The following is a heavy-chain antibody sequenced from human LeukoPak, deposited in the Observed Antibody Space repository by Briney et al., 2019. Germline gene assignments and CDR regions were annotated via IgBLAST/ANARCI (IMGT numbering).Heavy chain of an antibody. CDR1: GGSISSGGYY. J-gene: IGHJ4*02. Sequence: PSETLSLTCTVSGGSISSGGYYWSWIRQPPGKGLEWIGYIYYSGSTNYNPSLKSRVTISVDTSKNQFSLKLSSVTAADTAVYYCARVDTAMVIDYWGQGTLVTVSS. CDR3: ARVDTAMVIDY. V-gene: IGHV4-61*08. CDR2: IYYSGST. D-gene: IGHD5-18*01.